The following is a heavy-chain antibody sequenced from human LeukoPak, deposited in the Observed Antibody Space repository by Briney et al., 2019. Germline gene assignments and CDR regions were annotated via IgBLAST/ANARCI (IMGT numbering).Heavy chain of an antibody. V-gene: IGHV4-59*01. J-gene: IGHJ6*03. D-gene: IGHD3-10*01. CDR3: ARVMSEYYGSGSYYPEAPYYYYMDV. CDR1: GGSISSYY. CDR2: INYSGST. Sequence: SETLSLTCTVSGGSISSYYWSWIRQPPGKGLEWIGYINYSGSTNYNPSLKSRVTISVDTSKNQFSLKLSSVTAADTAVYYCARVMSEYYGSGSYYPEAPYYYYMDVWGKGTTVTISS.